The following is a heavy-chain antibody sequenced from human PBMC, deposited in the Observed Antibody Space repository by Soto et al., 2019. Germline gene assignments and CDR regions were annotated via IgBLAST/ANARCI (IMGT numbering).Heavy chain of an antibody. V-gene: IGHV1-69*13. CDR1: GGTFSSYA. D-gene: IGHD3-10*01. Sequence: SVKVSCKASGGTFSSYAISWVRQAPGQGLEWMGGIIPIFGTANYAQKFQGRVTITADESTSTAYMELSSLRSEDTAVYYCAIDQWGEYYYGSGSIYYGMDVWGQGTTVTVSS. CDR2: IIPIFGTA. J-gene: IGHJ6*02. CDR3: AIDQWGEYYYGSGSIYYGMDV.